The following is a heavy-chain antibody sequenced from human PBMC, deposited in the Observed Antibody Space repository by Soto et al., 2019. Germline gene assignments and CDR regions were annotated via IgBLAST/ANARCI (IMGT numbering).Heavy chain of an antibody. CDR1: GVSVTAGNL. V-gene: IGHV4-4*02. D-gene: IGHD3-10*01. J-gene: IGHJ5*02. Sequence: QVHLQESGPGLVKPWGTLSLTCAVSGVSVTAGNLWSWVRQSPGKGLEWIGEVFPDGSTNYNPSLKSRVTISLDKSQNHFSLILTSVTAADTALDYCARVLSGNKEWFDPWGQGTLVTVSS. CDR3: ARVLSGNKEWFDP. CDR2: VFPDGST.